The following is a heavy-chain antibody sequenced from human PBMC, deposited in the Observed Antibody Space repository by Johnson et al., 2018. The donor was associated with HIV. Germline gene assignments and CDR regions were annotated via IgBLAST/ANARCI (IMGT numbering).Heavy chain of an antibody. CDR1: GFTFSSYD. D-gene: IGHD3-3*01. V-gene: IGHV3-30*02. CDR2: IRYNGTNK. J-gene: IGHJ3*01. Sequence: QVQLVESGGGVVQPGGSLRLSCVASGFTFSSYDMHWVRQAPGNGLEWVAFIRYNGTNKYYADSVKGRFTISRANSKNTLYLQMNTLRAGDTAVYYWAKSEGVYYNFWSGTTGAFDLWGQGTMVTVSS. CDR3: AKSEGVYYNFWSGTTGAFDL.